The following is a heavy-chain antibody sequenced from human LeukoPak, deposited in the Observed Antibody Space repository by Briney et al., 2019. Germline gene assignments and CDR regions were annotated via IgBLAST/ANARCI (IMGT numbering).Heavy chain of an antibody. V-gene: IGHV3-15*01. CDR2: IKSKPDGATI. CDR3: STGWYLDF. CDR1: GFIFSNAW. J-gene: IGHJ2*01. Sequence: GGSLRLSCAGSGFIFSNAWMNWVRQAPGKGLEWIGRIKSKPDGATIDYAAPVKGRVTISRDDAENTVYPQMNSLKIEDTAVYYCSTGWYLDFWGRGTLVTVSS.